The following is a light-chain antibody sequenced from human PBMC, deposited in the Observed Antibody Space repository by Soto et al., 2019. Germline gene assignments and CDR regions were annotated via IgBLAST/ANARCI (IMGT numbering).Light chain of an antibody. J-gene: IGLJ1*01. Sequence: QSALTQPPSASGSPGQSVTISCTGTSCDVGGYNYVSWYQPHPGKAPKLMIYEVSKRPSGVPDRFSGSKSGNTASLTVSGLQAEDEADYYCSSYAGSNIHYVFGTGTKLTVL. CDR1: SCDVGGYNY. V-gene: IGLV2-8*01. CDR2: EVS. CDR3: SSYAGSNIHYV.